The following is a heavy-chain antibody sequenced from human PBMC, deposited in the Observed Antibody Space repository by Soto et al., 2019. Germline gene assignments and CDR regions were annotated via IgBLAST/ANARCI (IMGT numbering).Heavy chain of an antibody. D-gene: IGHD2-2*01. J-gene: IGHJ5*02. Sequence: GESLKISCKGSGYAFTSYWIAWVRQMPGKGLEWMGIIYPGDSDTRYSPSFQGQVTISADKSITTAYLQWSSLKASDTAMYYCARGYCTTTICDPWFDPWGQGTLVTVSS. CDR1: GYAFTSYW. CDR3: ARGYCTTTICDPWFDP. CDR2: IYPGDSDT. V-gene: IGHV5-51*01.